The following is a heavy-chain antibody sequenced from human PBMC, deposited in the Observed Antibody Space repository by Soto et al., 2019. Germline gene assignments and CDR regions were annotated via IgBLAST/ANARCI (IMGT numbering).Heavy chain of an antibody. Sequence: QVQLQESGPGLVKPSGTLSLTCAVSGGSISSSNWWSWVRQPPGKGLEWIGEIYHSGSTNYNPSLTSRVTISVDKSKNQFSLRLSSVTAADTAVYYCASVRGGYYYAMDVWGQGTTVTVSS. CDR2: IYHSGST. CDR3: ASVRGGYYYAMDV. J-gene: IGHJ6*02. V-gene: IGHV4-4*02. CDR1: GGSISSSNW. D-gene: IGHD3-10*02.